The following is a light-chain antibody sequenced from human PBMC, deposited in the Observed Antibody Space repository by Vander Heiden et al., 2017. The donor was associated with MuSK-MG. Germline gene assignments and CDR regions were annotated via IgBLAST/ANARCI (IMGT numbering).Light chain of an antibody. V-gene: IGKV4-1*01. CDR1: QSVLYSSNNKNY. Sequence: IVMTQSPDSLAVSLGERATINCKSSQSVLYSSNNKNYLAWYQQKPGQPPKLLIYWASTRESGVPDRLSGSGSGTDFTLTISSLQAEDVAVYYCQQYYSTPCTFGQGTKLEIK. CDR3: QQYYSTPCT. CDR2: WAS. J-gene: IGKJ2*02.